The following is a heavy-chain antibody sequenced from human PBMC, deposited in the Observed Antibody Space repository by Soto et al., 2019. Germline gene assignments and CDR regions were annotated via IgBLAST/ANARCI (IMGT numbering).Heavy chain of an antibody. Sequence: EVQLLESGGGLVQPGGSLRLSCAASGFTFCAYARHWVRQVPGKGRGWVSLIMGGGRSTNYADSVKGRFTISRDNAKNTLYLRMNSMRAEDTAVYYCAKVGWLRLFTFGRDKYYFDYWGQGTLVTVSS. J-gene: IGHJ4*02. CDR3: AKVGWLRLFTFGRDKYYFDY. CDR1: GFTFCAYA. V-gene: IGHV3-23*01. D-gene: IGHD3-16*01. CDR2: IMGGGRST.